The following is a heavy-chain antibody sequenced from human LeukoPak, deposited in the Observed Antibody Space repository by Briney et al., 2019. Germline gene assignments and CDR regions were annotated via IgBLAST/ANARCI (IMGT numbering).Heavy chain of an antibody. D-gene: IGHD3-22*01. CDR2: INWNGAGT. Sequence: GGSLRLSCATSGFTFDDYGMSWVRQAPGKGQEWVSGINWNGAGTGYADSVKGRFTISRDNAKNSLYLQMNSLRAEDTAVYYCARDPDDGSGYPHPYFDYWGQGTLVTVSS. V-gene: IGHV3-20*04. CDR3: ARDPDDGSGYPHPYFDY. CDR1: GFTFDDYG. J-gene: IGHJ4*02.